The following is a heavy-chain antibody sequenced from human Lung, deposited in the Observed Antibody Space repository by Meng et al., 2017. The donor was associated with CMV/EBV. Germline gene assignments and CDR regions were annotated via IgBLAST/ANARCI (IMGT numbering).Heavy chain of an antibody. CDR2: ISGSGGST. J-gene: IGHJ4*02. Sequence: SCRASGYTFSSYSMSWVRQAPGKGLEWVSSISGSGGSTYSADSVKGRLTISRDNSESTLYLQMNSLTAEDTAIYYCVKGWQNLGDYWGQGTLVTVS. D-gene: IGHD7-27*01. V-gene: IGHV3-23*01. CDR1: GYTFSSYS. CDR3: VKGWQNLGDY.